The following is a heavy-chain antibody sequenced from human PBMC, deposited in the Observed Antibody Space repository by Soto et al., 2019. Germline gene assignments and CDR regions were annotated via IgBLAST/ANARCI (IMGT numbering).Heavy chain of an antibody. Sequence: EASVKVSCKASGYTFTSYYMHSVRQAPGQGLEWMGIINPSGGSTSYAQKFQGRVTMTRDTSTSTVYMELSSLRSEDTAVYYCAREDIVVVPAAKGPYYYYGMDVWGQGTTVTVSS. J-gene: IGHJ6*02. CDR3: AREDIVVVPAAKGPYYYYGMDV. CDR1: GYTFTSYY. CDR2: INPSGGST. D-gene: IGHD2-2*01. V-gene: IGHV1-46*03.